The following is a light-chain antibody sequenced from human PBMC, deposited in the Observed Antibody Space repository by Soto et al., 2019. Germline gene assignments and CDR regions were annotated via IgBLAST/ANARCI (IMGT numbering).Light chain of an antibody. J-gene: IGKJ1*01. CDR2: DAY. Sequence: DIQMTQSPSTLSASVGDPFTVTRLASQSVSGWLAWYQQKPGEAPKLLIYDAYALPRGVTSRFSGSGSGTKFTLTIASLQPDDFATYYCQQYETFSGTFGPGTKVEIK. CDR1: QSVSGW. CDR3: QQYETFSGT. V-gene: IGKV1-5*01.